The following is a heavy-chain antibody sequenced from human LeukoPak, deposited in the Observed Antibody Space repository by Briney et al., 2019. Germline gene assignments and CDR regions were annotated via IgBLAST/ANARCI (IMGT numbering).Heavy chain of an antibody. D-gene: IGHD6-13*01. V-gene: IGHV1-69*05. CDR3: ARLGAAAGYYMDV. CDR2: IIPIFGTA. Sequence: GASVKVSCKASGGTFSSYAISWVRQAPGQGLEWMGGIIPIFGTANYAQKFQGRVTVTTDESTSTAYMELSSLRSEDTAVYYCARLGAAAGYYMDVWGKGTTVTVSS. J-gene: IGHJ6*03. CDR1: GGTFSSYA.